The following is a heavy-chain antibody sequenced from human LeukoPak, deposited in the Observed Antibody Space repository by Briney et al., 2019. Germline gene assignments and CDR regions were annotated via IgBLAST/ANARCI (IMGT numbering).Heavy chain of an antibody. CDR1: GGSISSSGYY. J-gene: IGHJ5*01. Sequence: SETLSLTCTVSGGSISSSGYYWAWIRQPPGKGLERIGSIYFSGSTYYNPSLKSRVTISVDTSKNQFSLQLSSVTVADTAVYFCARLHYYDSSGNYYGANWFDSWGLGTLVTVSS. V-gene: IGHV4-39*01. CDR2: IYFSGST. CDR3: ARLHYYDSSGNYYGANWFDS. D-gene: IGHD3-22*01.